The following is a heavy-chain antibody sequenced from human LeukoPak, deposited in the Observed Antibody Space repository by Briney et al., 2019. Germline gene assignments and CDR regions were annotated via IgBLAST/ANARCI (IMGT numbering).Heavy chain of an antibody. CDR2: ISGSGDST. V-gene: IGHV3-23*01. Sequence: GGSLRLSCAASGFTFSSYAMSWVRQAPGKGLEWVSAISGSGDSTYYADSVKGRFTISRDNSKNTLYLQMDSLRAEDTAVYYCAKLTNYDSSGFDRWGQGTLVTVSS. CDR3: AKLTNYDSSGFDR. D-gene: IGHD3-22*01. J-gene: IGHJ5*02. CDR1: GFTFSSYA.